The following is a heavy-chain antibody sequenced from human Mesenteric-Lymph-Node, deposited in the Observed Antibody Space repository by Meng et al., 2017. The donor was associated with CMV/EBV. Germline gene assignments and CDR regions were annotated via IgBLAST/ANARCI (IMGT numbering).Heavy chain of an antibody. Sequence: GSISTRSYYWGWIRQPPGKGLEWIGSIYYSGNTYYNPSLKSRVTISVDTSKNQFSLKLNSVTAADTAVYYCARDLYIAVTGTRWFDPWGQGTLVTVSS. V-gene: IGHV4-39*07. J-gene: IGHJ5*02. CDR3: ARDLYIAVTGTRWFDP. D-gene: IGHD6-19*01. CDR2: IYYSGNT. CDR1: GSISTRSYY.